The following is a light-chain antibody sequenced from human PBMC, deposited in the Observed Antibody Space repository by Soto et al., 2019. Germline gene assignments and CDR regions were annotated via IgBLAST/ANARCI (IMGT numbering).Light chain of an antibody. CDR2: GAS. CDR1: QSVSSSF. J-gene: IGKJ3*01. Sequence: EIVLAQSPGTLSLSPGESATLSCRASQSVSSSFLAWYQQKAGQAPRLLIYGASRRATGIPARFSGSGSGTDFTLTISSLEPEDFAVYYCQQRNNWPSTTFGPGTKVDIK. CDR3: QQRNNWPSTT. V-gene: IGKV3D-20*02.